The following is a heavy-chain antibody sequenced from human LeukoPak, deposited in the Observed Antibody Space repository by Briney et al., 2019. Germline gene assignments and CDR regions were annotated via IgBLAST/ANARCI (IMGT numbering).Heavy chain of an antibody. CDR2: ISWDGIST. J-gene: IGHJ4*02. D-gene: IGHD3-16*02. Sequence: GGSLRLSCAASGFTFDDYAMHWVRQAPGKGLEWVSLISWDGISTYYADSVKGRFTISRDNSKNSLYLQMNSLRAEDTALYYCAQCDYVWGSYRRWGQGTLVTVSS. CDR1: GFTFDDYA. V-gene: IGHV3-43D*03. CDR3: AQCDYVWGSYRR.